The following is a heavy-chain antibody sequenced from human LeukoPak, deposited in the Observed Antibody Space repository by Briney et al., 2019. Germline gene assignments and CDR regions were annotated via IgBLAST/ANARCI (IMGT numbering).Heavy chain of an antibody. J-gene: IGHJ4*02. V-gene: IGHV1-2*02. Sequence: ASVKVSCKASGYTFIAYYIHWVRQAPGQGREWMGWINPNSGGTNSAQKFQGRVTMTRDTSISTAYMELSSLRSDDTAVYYCATAYCSGASCYSDYWGQGTLVTVSS. CDR1: GYTFIAYY. CDR2: INPNSGGT. CDR3: ATAYCSGASCYSDY. D-gene: IGHD2-15*01.